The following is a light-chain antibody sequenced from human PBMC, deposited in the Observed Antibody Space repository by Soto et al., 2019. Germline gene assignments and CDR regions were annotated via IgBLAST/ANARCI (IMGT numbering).Light chain of an antibody. CDR3: QQRINWPLT. V-gene: IGKV3-11*01. CDR1: QSVSTY. J-gene: IGKJ4*01. CDR2: DAS. Sequence: ETVLTQSPAILSLSPRERATLSCRASQSVSTYLAWYQQKPGQAPRLLIYDASNRATGIPARFIGSGSGTDFTLTIGGLEPEDSAVYYCQQRINWPLTFGGGTKVEI.